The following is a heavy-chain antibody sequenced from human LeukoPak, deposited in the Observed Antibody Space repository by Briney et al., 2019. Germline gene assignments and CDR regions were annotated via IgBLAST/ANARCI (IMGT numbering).Heavy chain of an antibody. CDR1: GYTLTELS. CDR2: FDPEDGET. Sequence: ASMKVSCKVSGYTLTELSMHWVRQAPGKGLEWMGGFDPEDGETIYAQKFQGRVTMTEDTSTDTAYMELSSLRSEDTAVYYCATDSAYQLLFDYWGQGTLVTVSS. D-gene: IGHD2-2*01. CDR3: ATDSAYQLLFDY. V-gene: IGHV1-24*01. J-gene: IGHJ4*02.